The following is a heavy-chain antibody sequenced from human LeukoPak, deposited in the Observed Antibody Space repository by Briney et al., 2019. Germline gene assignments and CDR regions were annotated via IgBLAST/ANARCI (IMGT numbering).Heavy chain of an antibody. CDR1: GGSISSYY. V-gene: IGHV4-59*12. D-gene: IGHD3-10*01. J-gene: IGHJ3*02. Sequence: PSETLSLTCTVSGGSISSYYWSWIRQPPGKGLEWIGYIYYSGSTYYNPSLKSRVTISVDTSKNQFSLKLSSVTAADTAVYYCATGVEEAFDIWGQGTMVTVSS. CDR2: IYYSGST. CDR3: ATGVEEAFDI.